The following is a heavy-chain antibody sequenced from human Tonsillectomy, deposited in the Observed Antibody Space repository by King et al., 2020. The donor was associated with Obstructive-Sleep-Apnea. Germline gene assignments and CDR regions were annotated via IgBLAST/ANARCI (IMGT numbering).Heavy chain of an antibody. CDR3: ARGPDYSSTLLYYYGMDV. CDR2: INNSEST. CDR1: GGSFSGYY. Sequence: VQLQQWGAGLLKPSETLSLTCAVYGGSFSGYYWSWIRQPPGKGLEWIGEINNSESTNYNPSFKSRVTISVDTPKNQFSLKLSSVTAADTAVYYCARGPDYSSTLLYYYGMDVWGQGTTVTVSS. V-gene: IGHV4-34*01. D-gene: IGHD6-13*01. J-gene: IGHJ6*02.